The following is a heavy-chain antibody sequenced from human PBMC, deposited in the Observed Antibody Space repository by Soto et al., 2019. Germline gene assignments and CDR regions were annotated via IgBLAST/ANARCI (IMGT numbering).Heavy chain of an antibody. CDR2: IKQDGSEK. CDR1: GFTFSSYW. CDR3: AREYAVAGDDAFDI. J-gene: IGHJ3*02. V-gene: IGHV3-7*01. D-gene: IGHD6-19*01. Sequence: GGSLRLSCAASGFTFSSYWMSWVRQAPGKGLEWVANIKQDGSEKYYVDSVKGRFTISRDNAKNSLYLQMNSLRAEDTAVYYCAREYAVAGDDAFDIWGQGTMVTVSS.